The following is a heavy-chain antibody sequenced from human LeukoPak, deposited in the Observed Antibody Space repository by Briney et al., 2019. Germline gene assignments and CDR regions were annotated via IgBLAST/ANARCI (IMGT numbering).Heavy chain of an antibody. CDR1: GGSITSYY. CDR3: ARVSPRNYYYDSSGYYPGGPFDY. V-gene: IGHV4-4*07. D-gene: IGHD3-22*01. CDR2: IYPSGST. Sequence: SETLSLTCTVSGGSITSYYWSWIRQPAGKGLEWIGRIYPSGSTNYNPSLKSRVTMSLDTSKNQFSLKLSSVTAADTAVYYCARVSPRNYYYDSSGYYPGGPFDYWGQGTLVTVSS. J-gene: IGHJ4*02.